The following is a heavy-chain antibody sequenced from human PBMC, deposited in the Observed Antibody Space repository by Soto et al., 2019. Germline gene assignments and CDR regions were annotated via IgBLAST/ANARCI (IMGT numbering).Heavy chain of an antibody. D-gene: IGHD2-2*01. J-gene: IGHJ3*02. Sequence: ASVKVSCKISGHTLTELSIHWVRQAPGKGREWMGGFDPEGGEAIYAQKWHGRVTVTEDTSTGTAYMELSGLKSEDTAVYYCAKFSDIVVLPAAIRGNEDAFDIWGQGTTVNVSS. CDR1: GHTLTELS. CDR3: AKFSDIVVLPAAIRGNEDAFDI. CDR2: FDPEGGEA. V-gene: IGHV1-24*01.